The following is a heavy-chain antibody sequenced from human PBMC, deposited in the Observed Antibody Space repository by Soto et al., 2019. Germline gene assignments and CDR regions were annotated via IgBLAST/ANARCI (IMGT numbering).Heavy chain of an antibody. J-gene: IGHJ5*02. CDR3: ARAGFSGSYYDP. V-gene: IGHV1-69*06. CDR1: GGTFGDYV. CDR2: IIPIFGSA. D-gene: IGHD1-26*01. Sequence: SVKVSCKASGGTFGDYVIGWVRQAPGQGLEWMGGIIPIFGSASYAQKFQGRVTISADKSTSTVYMEVNSLRSDDTAIYYCARAGFSGSYYDPWGQGTLVTVSS.